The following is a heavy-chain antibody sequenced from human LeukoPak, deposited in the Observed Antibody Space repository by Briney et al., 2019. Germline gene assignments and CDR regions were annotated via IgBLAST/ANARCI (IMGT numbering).Heavy chain of an antibody. CDR2: ICAYNGNT. D-gene: IGHD1-1*01. CDR3: ARDSQGTWYNWNDKFDY. V-gene: IGHV1-18*01. Sequence: GASVKVPCKASGYTFTSYGISWVRQAPGRGLEWMGWICAYNGNTNYAQKLQGRVTMTTDTSTSTAYMELRSLRSDDTAVYYCARDSQGTWYNWNDKFDYWGQGTLVTVSS. J-gene: IGHJ4*02. CDR1: GYTFTSYG.